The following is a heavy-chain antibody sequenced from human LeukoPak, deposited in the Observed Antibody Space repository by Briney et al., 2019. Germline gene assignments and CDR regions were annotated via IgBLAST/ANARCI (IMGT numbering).Heavy chain of an antibody. J-gene: IGHJ3*02. CDR2: IYYSGST. D-gene: IGHD2-15*01. CDR3: ARDMGYCSGGSCSPGAFDI. V-gene: IGHV4-39*07. Sequence: SETLSLTCTVSGGSISSGSYYWGWIRQPPGKGLEWIGSIYYSGSTYYNPSLKSRVTISVDTSKNQFSLKLSSVTAADTAVYYCARDMGYCSGGSCSPGAFDIWGQGTMVTVSS. CDR1: GGSISSGSYY.